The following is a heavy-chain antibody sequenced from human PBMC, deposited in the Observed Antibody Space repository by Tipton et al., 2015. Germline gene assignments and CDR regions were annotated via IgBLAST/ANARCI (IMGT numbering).Heavy chain of an antibody. V-gene: IGHV1-69*01. J-gene: IGHJ6*02. CDR1: GGTLDIYA. D-gene: IGHD3-16*01. Sequence: QSGPEVKKPGSSVKVSCKASGGTLDIYAINWVRQAPGQGLEWLGGFIPLYKTSEYSHKFQGRVTITADGSTSTVYMELRSLRSDDTAVYYCARDVMITFGGVMDVWGQGTTVTVSS. CDR2: FIPLYKTS. CDR3: ARDVMITFGGVMDV.